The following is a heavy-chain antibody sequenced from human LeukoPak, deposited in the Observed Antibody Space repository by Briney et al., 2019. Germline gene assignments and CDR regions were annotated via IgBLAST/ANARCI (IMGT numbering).Heavy chain of an antibody. Sequence: PSETLSLTCAVSGYSISSDYYWGWIRQPPGKGLEWIGSIYHSGSTYYNPSLKSRVTISVDTSKNQFSLKLSSVTAADTAVYYCAFRSITMVRGVIHLFDYWGQGTLVTVSS. CDR2: IYHSGST. J-gene: IGHJ4*02. D-gene: IGHD3-10*01. CDR1: GYSISSDYY. CDR3: AFRSITMVRGVIHLFDY. V-gene: IGHV4-38-2*01.